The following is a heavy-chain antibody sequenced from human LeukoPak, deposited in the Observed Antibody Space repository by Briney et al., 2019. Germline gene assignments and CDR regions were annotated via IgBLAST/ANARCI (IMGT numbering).Heavy chain of an antibody. CDR2: ISSSSSTI. V-gene: IGHV3-48*02. Sequence: GGSLRLSCAASGFTFSSYSMNWVRQAPGKGLEWVSCISSSSSTIYYADSVKGRFTISRDNAKNSLYLQMNSLRDEDTAVYYCARALVLRYFDWLPKGPDAFDIWGQGTMVTVSS. CDR1: GFTFSSYS. CDR3: ARALVLRYFDWLPKGPDAFDI. J-gene: IGHJ3*02. D-gene: IGHD3-9*01.